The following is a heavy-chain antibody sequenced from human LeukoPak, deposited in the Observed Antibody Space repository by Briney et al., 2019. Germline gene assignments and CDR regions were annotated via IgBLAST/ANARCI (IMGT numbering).Heavy chain of an antibody. CDR1: GYTFTSYY. J-gene: IGHJ6*03. D-gene: IGHD5-18*01. CDR3: ARDFSGYSYGYYYYYYMDV. Sequence: ASVKVSCKASGYTFTSYYMHWVRQAPGQGLEWMGIINPSGGSTSYAQKFQGRVTMTRDTSTSTVYMELSSLRSEDTAVYYCARDFSGYSYGYYYYYYMDVWGKGTTVTISS. CDR2: INPSGGST. V-gene: IGHV1-46*01.